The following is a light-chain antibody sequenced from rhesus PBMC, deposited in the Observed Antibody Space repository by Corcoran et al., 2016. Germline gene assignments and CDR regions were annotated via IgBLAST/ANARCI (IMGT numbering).Light chain of an antibody. CDR2: KAS. J-gene: IGKJ3*01. CDR1: ENVNNY. V-gene: IGKV1-74*01. Sequence: DIQMTQSPSSLSASVGDRVTITCRTSENVNNYLNWYQQKPGKAPKLLIYKASTLQSGVPSRFSGSGSGTDYTVTLSSLQSEDVATYYCQHNYGTPFTFGPGTKLDIK. CDR3: QHNYGTPFT.